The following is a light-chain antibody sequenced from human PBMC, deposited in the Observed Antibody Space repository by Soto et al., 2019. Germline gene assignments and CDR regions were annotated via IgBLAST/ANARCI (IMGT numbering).Light chain of an antibody. CDR3: QQYNNWPPNT. J-gene: IGKJ1*01. CDR2: GAS. CDR1: QSVSSN. V-gene: IGKV3-15*01. Sequence: IVMSKSAATLSVSPGERATLSCRASQSVSSNLAWYQQKPCQAPRLLIYGASTRATGIPARFSGSGSGTEFTLTISSLQYEDFAVYYCQQYNNWPPNTFGQGTKVDIK.